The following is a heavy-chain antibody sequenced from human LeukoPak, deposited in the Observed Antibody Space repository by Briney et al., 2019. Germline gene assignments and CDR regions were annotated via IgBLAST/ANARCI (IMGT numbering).Heavy chain of an antibody. Sequence: GGSLRLSCAASGFTFDDYAMHWVRQAPGKGLEWVSGISWNSGSIGYADSVKGRFTISRDNAKNSLYLQMNSLRAEDTALYYCAKALHRTHYYDSSGYAFDYWGQGTLVTVSS. CDR1: GFTFDDYA. CDR2: ISWNSGSI. J-gene: IGHJ4*02. CDR3: AKALHRTHYYDSSGYAFDY. V-gene: IGHV3-9*01. D-gene: IGHD3-22*01.